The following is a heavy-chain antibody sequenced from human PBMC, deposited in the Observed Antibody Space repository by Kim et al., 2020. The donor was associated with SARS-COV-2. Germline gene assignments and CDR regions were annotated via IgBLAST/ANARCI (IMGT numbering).Heavy chain of an antibody. CDR3: ARDYYGSGYYFVY. J-gene: IGHJ4*02. V-gene: IGHV3-7*03. Sequence: GGSLRLSCAASGFTFSSYGMSWVRQAPGKGLEWVANIKQDGSEKYYVDSVKGRFTISRDNAKNSLYLQMNSLRAEDTAVYYCARDYYGSGYYFVYWGQGTRVPASS. CDR2: IKQDGSEK. D-gene: IGHD3-10*01. CDR1: GFTFSSYG.